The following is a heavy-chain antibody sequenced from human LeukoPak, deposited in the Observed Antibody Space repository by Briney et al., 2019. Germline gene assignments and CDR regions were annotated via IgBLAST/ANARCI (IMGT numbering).Heavy chain of an antibody. V-gene: IGHV1-46*01. J-gene: IGHJ4*02. D-gene: IGHD3-3*01. Sequence: ASVNLSCNASVYSFTIYHIHWVRHAPGPGIEWMGLISSSCIPTNAHNFQRSITMTRDTSTTTVHMHLSSLTSEDTATSYCMRHERIGYYRRPDYWGQGTLVTVSS. CDR1: VYSFTIYH. CDR3: MRHERIGYYRRPDY. CDR2: ISSSCIP.